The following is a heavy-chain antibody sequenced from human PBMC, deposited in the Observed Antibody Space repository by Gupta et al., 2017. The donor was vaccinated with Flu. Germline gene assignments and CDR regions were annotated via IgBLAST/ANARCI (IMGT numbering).Heavy chain of an antibody. V-gene: IGHV4-61*02. CDR2: IYGSGST. D-gene: IGHD2-21*01. CDR3: ARDSVMAGAFDI. J-gene: IGHJ3*02. Sequence: IYGSGSTNYNPSLKSRVTISVDTSKNQFSLKLSSVTAADTAVYYCARDSVMAGAFDIWGQGTMVTVSS.